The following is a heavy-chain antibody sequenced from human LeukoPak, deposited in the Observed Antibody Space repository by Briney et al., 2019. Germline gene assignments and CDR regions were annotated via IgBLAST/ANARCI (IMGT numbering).Heavy chain of an antibody. J-gene: IGHJ4*02. Sequence: MSSETLSLTCTVSGGSISSSDYYWSWIRQPPGKGLEWIGYIYYSGSTSYNPSLKSRVTISLDTSKNQFSLKLSSVTAADTAVYYCARSELLWFGGVNSGFDYWGQGTLVTVSS. D-gene: IGHD3-10*01. CDR2: IYYSGST. CDR3: ARSELLWFGGVNSGFDY. CDR1: GGSISSSDYY. V-gene: IGHV4-30-4*02.